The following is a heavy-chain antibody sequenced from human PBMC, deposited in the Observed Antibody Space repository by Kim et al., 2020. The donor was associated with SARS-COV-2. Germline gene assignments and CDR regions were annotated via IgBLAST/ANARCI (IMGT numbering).Heavy chain of an antibody. Sequence: SETLSLTCNVSGGSIDFGYYWAWIRQPPGKGLEWIGSIYHSGTTYYSPSLSSRVTISVATPKTHFSLQLTSLSAADTAVYYCARHPPSWY. CDR2: IYHSGTT. CDR3: ARHPPSWY. CDR1: GGSIDFGYY. J-gene: IGHJ2*01. V-gene: IGHV4-38-2*02.